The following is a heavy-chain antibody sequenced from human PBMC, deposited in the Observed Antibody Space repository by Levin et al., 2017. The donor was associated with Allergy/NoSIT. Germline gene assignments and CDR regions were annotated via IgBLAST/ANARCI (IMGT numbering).Heavy chain of an antibody. CDR2: VNWKGDHR. J-gene: IGHJ4*02. CDR1: GFSFDDYG. CDR3: ARDGPAIGAFDY. Sequence: LSGGSLRLSCAASGFSFDDYGLSWVRQVPGKGLEWVSGVNWKGDHRTYADSVKGRFTISRDNAKKSLYLQMNTLRAEDTAFYYCARDGPAIGAFDYWGQGALVTVSS. V-gene: IGHV3-20*04. D-gene: IGHD3-10*01.